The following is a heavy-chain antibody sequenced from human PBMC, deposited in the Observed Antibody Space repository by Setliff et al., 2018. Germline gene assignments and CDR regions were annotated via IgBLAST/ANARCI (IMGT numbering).Heavy chain of an antibody. CDR3: SRLVRFCTRIVCQRLSGDDY. CDR2: IYHNGNT. Sequence: SETLSLTCTVSGGSVSPYFWSWIRQPPGKGLEWIGYIYHNGNTNFNPSLKSRVTMSVDTSKNQFVLNLKAVTAADTAVYYCSRLVRFCTRIVCQRLSGDDYWGQGTLVTVSS. CDR1: GGSVSPYF. J-gene: IGHJ4*02. V-gene: IGHV4-59*02. D-gene: IGHD3-10*01.